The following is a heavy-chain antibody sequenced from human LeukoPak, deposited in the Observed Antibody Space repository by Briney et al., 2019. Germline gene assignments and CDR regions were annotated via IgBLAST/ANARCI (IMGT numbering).Heavy chain of an antibody. CDR3: ARVETQYYDFWSGYHNWFDP. V-gene: IGHV4-59*01. J-gene: IGHJ5*02. Sequence: SETLSLTCTVSGGSISSYYWSWIRQPPGKGLEWIGYIYYSGRTNYNPSLKSRITILVDTSKNQFSLKLSSVTAADTAVYYCARVETQYYDFWSGYHNWFDPWGQGTLVTVSS. D-gene: IGHD3-3*01. CDR1: GGSISSYY. CDR2: IYYSGRT.